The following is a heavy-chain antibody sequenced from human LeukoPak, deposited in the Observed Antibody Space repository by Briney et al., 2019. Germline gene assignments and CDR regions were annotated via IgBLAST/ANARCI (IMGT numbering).Heavy chain of an antibody. D-gene: IGHD3-22*01. CDR1: GGSISSDS. J-gene: IGHJ4*02. Sequence: SETLSLTCTVSGGSISSDSWNWIRQPAGKGLEWIGRIYASGSTNFNPSLKSRVTMSIDTSKNQFSLQLTSVTAADTAVYYCARGTYFSDTYYFDYWGQGTLVTVSS. V-gene: IGHV4-4*07. CDR2: IYASGST. CDR3: ARGTYFSDTYYFDY.